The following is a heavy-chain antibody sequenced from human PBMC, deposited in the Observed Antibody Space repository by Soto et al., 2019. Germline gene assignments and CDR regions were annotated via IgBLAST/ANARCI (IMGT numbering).Heavy chain of an antibody. V-gene: IGHV1-3*05. CDR3: VRAVAVASDFDY. CDR1: GYTFTGYA. CDR2: INAGNGNT. D-gene: IGHD6-19*01. J-gene: IGHJ4*02. Sequence: QVQLVRSGAEEKKPGASVKVSCKASGYTFTGYAMHWVRQAPGQRLEWMGWINAGNGNTKYSQKFQGRVTITRDTSASTADMDLSSLRSEDTAVYFCVRAVAVASDFDYWGQVTLVTVSS.